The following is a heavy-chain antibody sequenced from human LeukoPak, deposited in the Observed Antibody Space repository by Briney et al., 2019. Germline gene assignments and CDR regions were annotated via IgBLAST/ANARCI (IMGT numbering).Heavy chain of an antibody. J-gene: IGHJ4*02. D-gene: IGHD3-10*01. CDR2: IYHSGST. V-gene: IGHV4-30-2*01. Sequence: PSVTLSLTCAVSGGSISSGGYSWSWIRQPPGKGLEWIGYIYHSGSTYYNPSLKSRVTISVDRSKNQFSLKLSSVTAADTAVYYCARGAMVRGVPRTYFDYWGQGTLVTVSS. CDR3: ARGAMVRGVPRTYFDY. CDR1: GGSISSGGYS.